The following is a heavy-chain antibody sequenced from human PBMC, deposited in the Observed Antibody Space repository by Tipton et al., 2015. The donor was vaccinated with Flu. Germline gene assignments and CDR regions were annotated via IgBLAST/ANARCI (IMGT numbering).Heavy chain of an antibody. Sequence: LRLSCSVSGDSIASDYYWGWIRQPPGKGLEWIGNIYHSGTTYYNPSLRSRVSMSVDLSNNHISLRLSSVTAADTAVYYCARERRGGWPFYDAFDIWGQGTMVTVSS. V-gene: IGHV4-38-2*02. CDR1: GDSIASDYY. CDR2: IYHSGTT. CDR3: ARERRGGWPFYDAFDI. D-gene: IGHD6-19*01. J-gene: IGHJ3*02.